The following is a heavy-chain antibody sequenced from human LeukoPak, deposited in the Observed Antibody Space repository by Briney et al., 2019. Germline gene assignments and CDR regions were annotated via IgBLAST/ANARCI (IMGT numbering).Heavy chain of an antibody. J-gene: IGHJ3*01. CDR1: GFTFNNYA. CDR2: IRGGGSNT. V-gene: IGHV3-23*01. D-gene: IGHD3-10*02. Sequence: QPGGSLRLSCAASGFTFNNYAMNWVRQAPGKGLEWVSYIRGGGSNTRYSDSVKGRFIISRDNSKNILYLQMNSLRAEDTAIYYCAKCSAGYSNDAFDVWGRGTMVTVSS. CDR3: AKCSAGYSNDAFDV.